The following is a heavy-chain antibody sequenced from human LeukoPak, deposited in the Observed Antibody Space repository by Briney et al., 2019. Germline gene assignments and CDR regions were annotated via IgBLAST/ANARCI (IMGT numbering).Heavy chain of an antibody. V-gene: IGHV1-69*13. CDR2: IIPIFGTA. Sequence: SVKVSCKASGGTFSSYAISGVRQAPGQGLEWRGGIIPIFGTANYAQKFQGRVTITADESTSTDYMELSSLRSEDSAVYCCASGLGGELNHDAFDIWGQGTMVTVSS. CDR3: ASGLGGELNHDAFDI. CDR1: GGTFSSYA. J-gene: IGHJ3*02. D-gene: IGHD1-26*01.